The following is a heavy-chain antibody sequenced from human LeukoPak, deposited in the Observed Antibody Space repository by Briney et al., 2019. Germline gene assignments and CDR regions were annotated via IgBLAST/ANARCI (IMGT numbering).Heavy chain of an antibody. CDR2: INTNTGNP. CDR1: GYTFTSYA. CDR3: ARTSYVDTAYRFYY. J-gene: IGHJ4*02. Sequence: ASVKVSCKASGYTFTSYAMNWVRQAPGQGLEWMGWINTNTGNPTYAQGFTGRFVFSLDTSVSTAYLQISSLKAEDTAVYYCARTSYVDTAYRFYYWGQGTLVTVSS. V-gene: IGHV7-4-1*02. D-gene: IGHD5-18*01.